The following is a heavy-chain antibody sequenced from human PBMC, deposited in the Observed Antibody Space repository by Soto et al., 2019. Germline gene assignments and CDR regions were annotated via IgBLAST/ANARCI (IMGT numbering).Heavy chain of an antibody. D-gene: IGHD1-26*01. CDR1: GFTFSSDW. J-gene: IGHJ4*02. CDR3: ARYRGSYSGDY. V-gene: IGHV3-74*01. Sequence: EVQLVESGGGLVQPGESLRLSCAAAGFTFSSDWMFWVRQAPGKGLVWISHINRDGSNTNYADSVKRRFTISRDNAKNTLYLQMNSLRAEDTAIYYCARYRGSYSGDYWGQGTLVTVSS. CDR2: INRDGSNT.